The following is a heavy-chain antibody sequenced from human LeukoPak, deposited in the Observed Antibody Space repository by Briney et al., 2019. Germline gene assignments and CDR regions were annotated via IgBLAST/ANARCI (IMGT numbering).Heavy chain of an antibody. Sequence: SVKVSCKASGDAFSGYAISWVRQAPGQGLEWMGGIIPIFGTANYAQKFQGRVTITADESTSTAYMELSSLRSEDTAVYYCAREGSGSYSGMDVWGQGTTVTVSS. CDR3: AREGSGSYSGMDV. V-gene: IGHV1-69*13. J-gene: IGHJ6*02. D-gene: IGHD3-10*01. CDR1: GDAFSGYA. CDR2: IIPIFGTA.